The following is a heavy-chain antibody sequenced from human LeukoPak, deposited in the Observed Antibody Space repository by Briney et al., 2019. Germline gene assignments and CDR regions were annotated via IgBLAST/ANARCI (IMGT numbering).Heavy chain of an antibody. CDR1: GGTFSSYA. J-gene: IGHJ6*04. CDR3: ARDPPGVPAAAYYYYGMDV. D-gene: IGHD2-2*01. CDR2: IIPIFGTA. V-gene: IGHV1-69*01. Sequence: ASVKVSCKASGGTFSSYAISWVRQAPGQGLEWMGGIIPIFGTANYAQKFQGRVTTTADESTSTAYMEQSSLRSEDTAVYYCARDPPGVPAAAYYYYGMDVWGKGTTVTVSS.